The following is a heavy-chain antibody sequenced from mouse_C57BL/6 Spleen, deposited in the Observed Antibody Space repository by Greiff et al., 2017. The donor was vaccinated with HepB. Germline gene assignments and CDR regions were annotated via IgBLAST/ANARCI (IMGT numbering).Heavy chain of an antibody. CDR3: ARPYYYGSSSGAMDY. CDR1: GYTFTDYN. J-gene: IGHJ4*01. CDR2: INPNNGGT. V-gene: IGHV1-18*01. D-gene: IGHD1-1*01. Sequence: VQLQQSGPELVKPGASVKIPCKASGYTFTDYNMDWVKQSHGKSLEWIGDINPNNGGTIYNQKFKGKATLTVDKSSSTAYMELRSLTSEDTAVYYCARPYYYGSSSGAMDYWGQGTSVTVSS.